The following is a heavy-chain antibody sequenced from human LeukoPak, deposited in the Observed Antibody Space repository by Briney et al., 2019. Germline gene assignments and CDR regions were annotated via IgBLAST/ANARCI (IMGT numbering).Heavy chain of an antibody. CDR1: GFTFSSYA. J-gene: IGHJ6*03. CDR3: AKTKVAARPEYYYYMDV. Sequence: GGSLRLSCAASGFTFSSYATGWVRQAPGKGLEWVSAISGSGGSTYYADSVKGRFTISRDNSKNTLYLQMNSLRAEDTAVYYCAKTKVAARPEYYYYMDVWGKGTTVTVSS. V-gene: IGHV3-23*01. D-gene: IGHD6-6*01. CDR2: ISGSGGST.